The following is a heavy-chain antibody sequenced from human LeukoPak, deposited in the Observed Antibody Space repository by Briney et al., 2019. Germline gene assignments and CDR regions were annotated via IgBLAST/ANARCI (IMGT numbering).Heavy chain of an antibody. CDR2: IYYSGST. V-gene: IGHV4-39*07. CDR3: ARRGPPRTMLRGVKSGWFDP. Sequence: PSGTLSLTCAVSGGSISSSTNWWSWVRQPPGKGLEWIGSIYYSGSTYYNPSLKSRVTISVDTSKNQFSLKLSSVTAADTAVYYCARRGPPRTMLRGVKSGWFDPWGQGTLVTVSS. CDR1: GGSISSSTNW. D-gene: IGHD3-10*01. J-gene: IGHJ5*02.